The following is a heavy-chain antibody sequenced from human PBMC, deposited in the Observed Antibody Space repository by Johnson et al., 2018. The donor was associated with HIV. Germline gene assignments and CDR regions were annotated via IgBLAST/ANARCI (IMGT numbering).Heavy chain of an antibody. Sequence: QVHLVESGGGVVQPGGSLRLSCAASGFTFSSYGMHWVRQAPGKGLEWVAFIRYDGSNKYYADSVKGRFTISRDNSKNTLYLQMNSLRVEDTAVYYCAKDIRLVSAYDDILSGTSFDAFDIWGQGTMVTVSS. CDR1: GFTFSSYG. CDR2: IRYDGSNK. CDR3: AKDIRLVSAYDDILSGTSFDAFDI. J-gene: IGHJ3*02. D-gene: IGHD3-9*01. V-gene: IGHV3-30*02.